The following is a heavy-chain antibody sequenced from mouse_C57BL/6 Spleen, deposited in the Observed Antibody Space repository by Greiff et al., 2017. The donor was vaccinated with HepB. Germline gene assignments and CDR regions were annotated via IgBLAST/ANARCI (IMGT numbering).Heavy chain of an antibody. Sequence: VKLQESGAELVRPGSSVKLSCKASGYTFTSYWMDWVKQRPGQGLEWIGNIYPSDSETHYNQKFKDKATLTVDKSSSTAYMQLSSLTSEDSAVYYCARSRDYGSSYVYYWGQGTTLTVSS. CDR1: GYTFTSYW. CDR2: IYPSDSET. D-gene: IGHD1-1*01. CDR3: ARSRDYGSSYVYY. J-gene: IGHJ2*01. V-gene: IGHV1-61*01.